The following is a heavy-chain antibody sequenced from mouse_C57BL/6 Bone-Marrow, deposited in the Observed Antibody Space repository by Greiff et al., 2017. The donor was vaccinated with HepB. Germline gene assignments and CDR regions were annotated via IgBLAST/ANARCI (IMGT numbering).Heavy chain of an antibody. D-gene: IGHD1-1*01. CDR1: GYTFTSYN. CDR3: ARSSYYYGSPWFAY. CDR2: IYPGNGDT. Sequence: QVQLKQSGAELVRPGASVKMSCKASGYTFTSYNMHWVKQTPRQGLEWIGAIYPGNGDTSYNQKFKGKATLTVDKSSSTAYMQLSSLTSEDSAVYFCARSSYYYGSPWFAYWGQGTLVTVSA. V-gene: IGHV1-12*01. J-gene: IGHJ3*01.